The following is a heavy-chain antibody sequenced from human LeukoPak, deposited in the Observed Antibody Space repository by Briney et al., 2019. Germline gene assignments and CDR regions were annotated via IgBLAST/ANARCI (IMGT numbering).Heavy chain of an antibody. CDR2: ISSSSSYI. J-gene: IGHJ4*02. Sequence: GGSLRLSCAASGFTFSSYSMNWVRQAPGKGLEWVSSISSSSSYIYYADSVKGRFTISRDNAKNSLYLQMNSLRAEDTAVYYCARHWGSGSYYRDYFDYWGQGTLVTVSS. CDR3: ARHWGSGSYYRDYFDY. V-gene: IGHV3-21*01. D-gene: IGHD3-10*01. CDR1: GFTFSSYS.